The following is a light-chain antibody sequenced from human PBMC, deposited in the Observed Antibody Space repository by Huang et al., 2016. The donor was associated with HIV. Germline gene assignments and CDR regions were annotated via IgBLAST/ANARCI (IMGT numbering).Light chain of an antibody. V-gene: IGKV3-15*01. CDR1: QTVGSN. CDR2: GAS. J-gene: IGKJ2*01. Sequence: ETIMTQSPGTLSVSPGDRATFSCRASQTVGSNLAWYQQKPGQAPTLLIYGASTRATGVPARFTGSGSGTEFTLTISTLQAEDFGVYYCQQYNNRPPYTFCQGTNLEIK. CDR3: QQYNNRPPYT.